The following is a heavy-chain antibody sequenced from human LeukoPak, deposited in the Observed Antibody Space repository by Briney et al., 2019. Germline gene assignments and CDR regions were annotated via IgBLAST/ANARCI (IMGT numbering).Heavy chain of an antibody. CDR3: ARDREGDGWFDP. CDR2: ISSSSSTI. CDR1: GFTFSSYS. D-gene: IGHD3-16*01. J-gene: IGHJ5*02. V-gene: IGHV3-48*01. Sequence: GGSLRLSCAASGFTFSSYSMNWARQAPGKGLGWVSYISSSSSTIYYADSVKGRFTISRDNAKNSLYLQMNSLRAEDTAVYYCARDREGDGWFDPWGQGTLVTVSS.